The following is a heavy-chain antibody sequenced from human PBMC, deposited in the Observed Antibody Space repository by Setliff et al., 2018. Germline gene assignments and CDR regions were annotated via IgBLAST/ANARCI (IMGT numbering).Heavy chain of an antibody. CDR2: MYYSGTT. V-gene: IGHV4-59*01. Sequence: SSETLSLTCTVSGGSISGYYWSWVRQPPGKGLEFIGYMYYSGTTNYNPSLKSRVTISLDTSRNQSSLKLKSVTAADTALYYCVRWVYDSSGSRFDPWGQGTLVTVSS. J-gene: IGHJ5*02. D-gene: IGHD3-22*01. CDR3: VRWVYDSSGSRFDP. CDR1: GGSISGYY.